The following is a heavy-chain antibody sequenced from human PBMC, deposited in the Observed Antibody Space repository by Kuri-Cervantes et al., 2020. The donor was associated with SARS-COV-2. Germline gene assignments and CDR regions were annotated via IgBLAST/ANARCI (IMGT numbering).Heavy chain of an antibody. J-gene: IGHJ4*02. D-gene: IGHD6-19*01. CDR1: GFTFSSYA. CDR3: ARKDSQWYYLDY. Sequence: GESLKISCAASGFTFSSYAMHWVRQAPGKGLEWVAVISYDGSNEYYADSVKGRFTISRDNSKNTLYLQMNSLRAEDTAVYYCARKDSQWYYLDYWGQGTLVTVSS. V-gene: IGHV3-30-3*01. CDR2: ISYDGSNE.